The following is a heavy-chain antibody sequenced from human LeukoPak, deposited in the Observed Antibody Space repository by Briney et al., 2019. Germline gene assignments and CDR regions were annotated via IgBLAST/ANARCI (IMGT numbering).Heavy chain of an antibody. CDR1: GYSFTSYW. CDR2: IYPGDSDT. D-gene: IGHD1-26*01. CDR3: ARLVPEWELLRRAAFDI. J-gene: IGHJ3*02. V-gene: IGHV5-51*01. Sequence: GESLKISCKGSGYSFTSYWIGWVRQMPGKGLEWMGIIYPGDSDTRYSPSFQGQVTISADKSISTAYLQWSSLKASDTAMYYCARLVPEWELLRRAAFDISGQGTMVTVSS.